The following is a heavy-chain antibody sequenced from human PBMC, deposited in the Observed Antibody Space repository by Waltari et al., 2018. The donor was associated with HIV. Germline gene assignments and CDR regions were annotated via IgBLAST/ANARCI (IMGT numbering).Heavy chain of an antibody. J-gene: IGHJ6*02. D-gene: IGHD2-2*02. CDR1: GGSISSYY. V-gene: IGHV4-4*07. CDR3: ARDEGYCSSTSCYTLSPYYYGMDV. Sequence: QVQLQESGPGLVKPSETLSLTCTVSGGSISSYYWSWIRQPAGKGLAWIGRIYTSGSTNYNPSLKSRVTMSVDTSKNQFSLKLSSVTAADTAVYYCARDEGYCSSTSCYTLSPYYYGMDVWGQGTTVTVSS. CDR2: IYTSGST.